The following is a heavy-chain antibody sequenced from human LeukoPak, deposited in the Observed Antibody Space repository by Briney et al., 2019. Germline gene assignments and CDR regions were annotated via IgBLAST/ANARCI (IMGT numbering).Heavy chain of an antibody. D-gene: IGHD1-26*01. CDR3: ARGLVGATGPFDY. V-gene: IGHV3-21*01. Sequence: GGSLRLSCAASGFTFSSYSMNWVRQAPGKGLEWVSSISSSSSYIYYADSVKGRFTISRDNAKNSLYLQMNSLRAEDTAVYYCARGLVGATGPFDYWGQGTLVTVSS. CDR1: GFTFSSYS. J-gene: IGHJ4*02. CDR2: ISSSSSYI.